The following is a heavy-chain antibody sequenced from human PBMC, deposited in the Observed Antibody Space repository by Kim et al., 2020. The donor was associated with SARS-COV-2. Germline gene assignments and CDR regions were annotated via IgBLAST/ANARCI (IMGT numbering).Heavy chain of an antibody. CDR2: ISYDGSNK. CDR3: AKNLAPYYYYGMDV. V-gene: IGHV3-30*18. CDR1: GFTFSNAW. Sequence: GGSLRLSCAASGFTFSNAWMSWVRQAPGKGLEWVAVISYDGSNKYYADSVKGRFTISRDNSKNTLYLQMNSLRAEDTAVYYCAKNLAPYYYYGMDVWGQG. J-gene: IGHJ6*02.